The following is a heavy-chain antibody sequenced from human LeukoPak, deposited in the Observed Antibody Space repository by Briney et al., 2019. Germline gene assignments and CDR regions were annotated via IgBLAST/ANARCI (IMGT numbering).Heavy chain of an antibody. D-gene: IGHD2-2*02. J-gene: IGHJ6*03. V-gene: IGHV4-38-2*02. CDR1: NYSISSGYF. CDR2: IYYSGSN. Sequence: PSETLSLTCLVSNYSISSGYFWGWIRPPPGKGLEWIGSIYYSGSNLYNLSLKRRVTISIDTSKNQFSLNLGSVTAADTAVYYCARVMGYCSGTICYSRYYYYYMDVWGKGTTVTVSS. CDR3: ARVMGYCSGTICYSRYYYYYMDV.